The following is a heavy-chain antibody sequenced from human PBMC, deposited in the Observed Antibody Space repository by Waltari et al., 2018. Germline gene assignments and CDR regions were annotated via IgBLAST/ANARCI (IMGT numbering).Heavy chain of an antibody. CDR3: AKDSSPFLEHRVYYYYYMDV. CDR2: FYSGGTT. Sequence: EVQLLESGGGLVQPGGSLVLSCAASGCPFGNESMSWSRQAPGRGMEWVSVFYSGGTTYYADSVKGRFTISRDNSKNTLYLQMNSLRAEDTAVYYCAKDSSPFLEHRVYYYYYMDVWGKGTTVTVSS. CDR1: GCPFGNES. V-gene: IGHV3-23*03. D-gene: IGHD3-3*01. J-gene: IGHJ6*03.